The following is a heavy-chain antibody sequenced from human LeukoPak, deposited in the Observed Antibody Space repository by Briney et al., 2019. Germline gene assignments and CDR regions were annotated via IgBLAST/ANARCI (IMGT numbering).Heavy chain of an antibody. V-gene: IGHV1-69*13. CDR2: IIPIFGTA. Sequence: GASVKVSCKASGGTFSSYAISWVRQAPGQGLEWMGGIIPIFGTANYAQKFQGRATITADESTSTAYMELSSLRSEDTAVYYCARAYYDILTGYQNNYYGMDVWGQGTTVTVSS. CDR3: ARAYYDILTGYQNNYYGMDV. CDR1: GGTFSSYA. J-gene: IGHJ6*02. D-gene: IGHD3-9*01.